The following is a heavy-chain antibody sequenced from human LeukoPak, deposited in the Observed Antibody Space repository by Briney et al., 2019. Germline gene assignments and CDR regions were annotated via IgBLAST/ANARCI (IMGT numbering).Heavy chain of an antibody. CDR3: ASRAAVGTADY. J-gene: IGHJ4*02. V-gene: IGHV3-23*01. CDR2: ISGSGGST. CDR1: GFTFSSYA. D-gene: IGHD6-25*01. Sequence: PGGSLRLSCAASGFTFSSYAMHWVRQAPGKGLEWVSSISGSGGSTWYADSVKGRFTISRDNSKNTLYLQMNSLRAEDTAVYYCASRAAVGTADYWGQGTLVTVS.